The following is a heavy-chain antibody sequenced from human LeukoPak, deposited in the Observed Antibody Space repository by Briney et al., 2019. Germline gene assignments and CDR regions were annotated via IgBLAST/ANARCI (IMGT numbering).Heavy chain of an antibody. V-gene: IGHV4-34*01. Sequence: SETLSLTCAVYGGSFSGYYWSWIRQPPGKGLEWIGEINHSGSTNYNPSLKSRVTISVDTSKNQFSLELSSVTAADTAVYYCARRRYPRNSYYYYYMDVWGKGTTVTVSS. J-gene: IGHJ6*03. CDR2: INHSGST. D-gene: IGHD4-23*01. CDR3: ARRRYPRNSYYYYYMDV. CDR1: GGSFSGYY.